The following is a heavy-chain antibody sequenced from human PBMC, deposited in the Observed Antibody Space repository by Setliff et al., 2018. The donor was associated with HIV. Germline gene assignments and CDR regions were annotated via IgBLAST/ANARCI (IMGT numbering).Heavy chain of an antibody. CDR1: GYTFTSCF. V-gene: IGHV1-46*01. Sequence: ASVKVSCKASGYTFTSCFLHWVRQAPGQGLEYMGIINPSDGSADYVEKFQDRVTITRDTSTSTVYMEMSSLRSEDTAIYYCAKEYHTAATGTRVANYFDYWGQGTLVTVSS. J-gene: IGHJ4*02. CDR2: INPSDGSA. D-gene: IGHD6-13*01. CDR3: AKEYHTAATGTRVANYFDY.